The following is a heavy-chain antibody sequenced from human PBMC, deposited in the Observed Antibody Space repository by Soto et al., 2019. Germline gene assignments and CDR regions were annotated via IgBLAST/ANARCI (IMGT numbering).Heavy chain of an antibody. J-gene: IGHJ3*02. CDR1: GFTFSSYE. D-gene: IGHD3-22*01. V-gene: IGHV3-48*03. Sequence: PGGSLRLSCAASGFTFSSYEMNWVRQAPGKGLEWVSYISSSGSTIYYADSVKGRFTISRDNAKNSLYLQMNSLRAEDTAVYYCARAFGGYDSSGYYPDDAFDIWGQGTMVTVSS. CDR2: ISSSGSTI. CDR3: ARAFGGYDSSGYYPDDAFDI.